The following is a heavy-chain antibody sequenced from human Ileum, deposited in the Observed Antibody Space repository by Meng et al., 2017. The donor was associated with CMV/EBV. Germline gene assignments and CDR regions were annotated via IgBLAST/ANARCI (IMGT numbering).Heavy chain of an antibody. CDR2: ISSTGNSA. CDR3: TKDPGGPVGTSWYSDF. J-gene: IGHJ4*02. D-gene: IGHD6-13*01. Sequence: GGSLRLSCATSGFTFSSYAMSWVRQAPGKGLEWVSLISSTGNSATYADSVRGRFTISRDNSKNTLYLQMNNLRVEDTAIYYCTKDPGGPVGTSWYSDFWGQGTLVTGSS. CDR1: GFTFSSYA. V-gene: IGHV3-23*01.